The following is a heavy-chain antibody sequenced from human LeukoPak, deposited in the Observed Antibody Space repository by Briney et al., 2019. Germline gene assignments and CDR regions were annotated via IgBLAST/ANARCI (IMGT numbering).Heavy chain of an antibody. Sequence: SETLSLTCTVSGGSISSGSYYWSWIRQPAGKGLEWIGRIYTSGSTNYNPSLKSRVTMSVDTSKNQFSLWLTSVTAADTAVYYCARASQGAFDIWGQGTMVTVSS. V-gene: IGHV4-61*02. J-gene: IGHJ3*02. CDR3: ARASQGAFDI. CDR2: IYTSGST. CDR1: GGSISSGSYY.